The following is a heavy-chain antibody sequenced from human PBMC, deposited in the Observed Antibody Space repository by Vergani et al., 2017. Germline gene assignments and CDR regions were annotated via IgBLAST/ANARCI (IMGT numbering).Heavy chain of an antibody. CDR2: IFSGGTT. V-gene: IGHV3-66*02. D-gene: IGHD3-10*01. J-gene: IGHJ3*02. CDR1: GFTFIMHA. CDR3: ARSQGAGSYYGGLDI. Sequence: EVQLLESGGDLVQPGGSLRLSCAASGFTFIMHAMSWVRQAPGKGLEWVSVIFSGGTTYYADSVRGRLTISRDTSKNTVYLQMNSLRPEDTAVYYCARSQGAGSYYGGLDIWGQGTMVTVSS.